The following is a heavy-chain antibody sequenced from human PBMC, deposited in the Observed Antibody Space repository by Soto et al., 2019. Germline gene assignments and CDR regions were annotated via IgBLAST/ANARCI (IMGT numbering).Heavy chain of an antibody. CDR3: ARDSPGYGDYVLFDY. Sequence: SQTLSLTCAISGDSVSSNSVAWNWIRQSPSRGLEWLGRTYYRSKWYNDYAISVKSRIIINPDTSKNQFSLQLNSVTPEDTAVYYFARDSPGYGDYVLFDYWGQGTQVTVSS. CDR2: TYYRSKWYN. V-gene: IGHV6-1*01. D-gene: IGHD4-17*01. J-gene: IGHJ4*02. CDR1: GDSVSSNSVA.